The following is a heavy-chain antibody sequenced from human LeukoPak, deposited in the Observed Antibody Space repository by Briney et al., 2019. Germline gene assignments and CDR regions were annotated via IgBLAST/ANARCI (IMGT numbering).Heavy chain of an antibody. CDR2: ITSDGGSV. CDR3: AKDPAYGDYLFY. D-gene: IGHD4-17*01. CDR1: GFTFDNYA. Sequence: GRSLRLSCAASGFTFDNYAMHWVRQPPGKALEWVSGITSDGGSVAYADSVKGRFTISRDNSKNTLYLQMNSLRAEDTAVYYCAKDPAYGDYLFYWGQGTLVTVSS. V-gene: IGHV3-9*01. J-gene: IGHJ4*02.